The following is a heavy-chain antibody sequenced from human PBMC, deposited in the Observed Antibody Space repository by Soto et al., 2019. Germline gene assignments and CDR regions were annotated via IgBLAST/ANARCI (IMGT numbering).Heavy chain of an antibody. V-gene: IGHV3-23*01. J-gene: IGHJ4*02. CDR1: GFTFSSYA. CDR2: ISGSGGST. Sequence: EVQLLESGGGLVQPGGSLRLSCAASGFTFSSYAMRWVRQAPVKGLEWVSAISGSGGSTYYADSVQGRLTISRDTSKNTLYLQITRLSAEDTAVYYCARRGSGSYYDYWGQGTLVTVSS. CDR3: ARRGSGSYYDY. D-gene: IGHD1-26*01.